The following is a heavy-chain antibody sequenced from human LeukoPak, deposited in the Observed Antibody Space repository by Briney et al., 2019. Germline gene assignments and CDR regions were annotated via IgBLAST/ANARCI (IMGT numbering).Heavy chain of an antibody. CDR2: ISYDGPYE. J-gene: IGHJ5*02. V-gene: IGHV3-30*04. CDR1: GFTFSRYR. Sequence: PGGSLRLSCAASGFTFSRYRMHWVRQAPGKGLEWVAVISYDGPYEFYADSVKGRFTISRDNSKNTLYLQMHSLRAEDTAVYYCARDRTYYDFWSGYQTQGWFDPWGQGTLFTVSS. CDR3: ARDRTYYDFWSGYQTQGWFDP. D-gene: IGHD3-3*01.